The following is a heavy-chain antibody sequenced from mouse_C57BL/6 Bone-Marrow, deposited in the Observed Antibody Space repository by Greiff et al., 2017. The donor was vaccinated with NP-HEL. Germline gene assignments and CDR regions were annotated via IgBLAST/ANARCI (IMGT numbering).Heavy chain of an antibody. CDR1: GYTFTSYW. CDR2: IDPSDSYT. J-gene: IGHJ1*03. D-gene: IGHD1-1*01. CDR3: ARQGAYGSSLYWYFDV. Sequence: VQLQQPGAELVKPGASVKLSCKASGYTFTSYWMQWVKQRPGQGLEWIGEIDPSDSYTNYNQKFKGKATLTVDTSSSTAYMQLSSLTSEDSAVYYCARQGAYGSSLYWYFDVWGTGTTVTVSS. V-gene: IGHV1-50*01.